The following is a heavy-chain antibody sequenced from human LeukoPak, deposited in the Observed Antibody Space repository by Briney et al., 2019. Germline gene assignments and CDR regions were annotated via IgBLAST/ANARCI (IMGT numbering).Heavy chain of an antibody. V-gene: IGHV5-51*01. CDR3: ARGRYCSGGSCRFDY. D-gene: IGHD2-15*01. CDR1: GYSFTSSW. CDR2: IYPGDSDI. Sequence: GESLKISCEGSGYSFTSSWIGWVRQMPGKGLEWMGIIYPGDSDIRYNPSFQGQVTISADKSITTAYLQWSSLKASDTAIYYCARGRYCSGGSCRFDYWGQGTLVTVSS. J-gene: IGHJ4*02.